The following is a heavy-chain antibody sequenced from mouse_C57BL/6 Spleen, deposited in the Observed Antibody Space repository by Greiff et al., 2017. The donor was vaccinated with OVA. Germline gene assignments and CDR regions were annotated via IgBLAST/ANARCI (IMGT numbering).Heavy chain of an antibody. CDR2: INPNNGGT. Sequence: VQLQQSGPELVKPGASVKISCKASGYTFTDYYMNWVKQSHGKSLEWIGDINPNNGGTSYNQKFKGKATLTVDKSSSTAYMALRSLTSEDSAVYYGARGGIYYYGSSYAMDYWGQGTSVTVSS. D-gene: IGHD1-1*01. V-gene: IGHV1-26*01. J-gene: IGHJ4*01. CDR3: ARGGIYYYGSSYAMDY. CDR1: GYTFTDYY.